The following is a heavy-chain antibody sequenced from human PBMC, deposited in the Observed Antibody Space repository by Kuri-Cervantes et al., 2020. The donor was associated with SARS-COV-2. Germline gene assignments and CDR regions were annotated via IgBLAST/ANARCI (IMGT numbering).Heavy chain of an antibody. D-gene: IGHD3-3*01. CDR3: ARQGSGYYKGWFDP. J-gene: IGHJ5*02. CDR1: GYSFTSYW. V-gene: IGHV5-51*01. CDR2: IYPGDSDT. Sequence: KVSCKGSGYSFTSYWIGWVRQMPGKGLEWMGIIYPGDSDTRYSPSFQGQVTISADKSISTAYLQWSSLRASDTAMYYCARQGSGYYKGWFDPWGQGTLVNGAS.